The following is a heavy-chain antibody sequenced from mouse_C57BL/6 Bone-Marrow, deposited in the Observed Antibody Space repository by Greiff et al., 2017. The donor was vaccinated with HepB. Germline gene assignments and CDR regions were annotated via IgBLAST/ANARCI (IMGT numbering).Heavy chain of an antibody. CDR3: ARDYYGNPMDY. CDR2: ISDGGSYT. V-gene: IGHV5-4*01. J-gene: IGHJ4*01. Sequence: EVKLVESGGGLVKPGGSLKLSCAASGFTFSSYAMSWVRQTPEKRLEWVATISDGGSYTYYPDNVKGRFTISRDNAKNNLYLQMSHLKSEDTAMYYCARDYYGNPMDYWGQGTSVTVSS. D-gene: IGHD2-1*01. CDR1: GFTFSSYA.